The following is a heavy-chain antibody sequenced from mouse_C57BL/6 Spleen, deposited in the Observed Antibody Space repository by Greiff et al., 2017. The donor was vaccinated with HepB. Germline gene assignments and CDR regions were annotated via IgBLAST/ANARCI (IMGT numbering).Heavy chain of an antibody. V-gene: IGHV1-52*01. CDR2: IDPSDSET. Sequence: QVQLQQPGAELVRPGSSVKLSCKASGYTFTSYWMHWVKQRPIQGLEWIGNIDPSDSETHYNQKFKDKATLTVDKSSSTAYMQLSSLTSEDSAVYYCARSGSNYVYFNVWGTGTTVTVSS. CDR1: GYTFTSYW. J-gene: IGHJ1*03. CDR3: ARSGSNYVYFNV. D-gene: IGHD2-5*01.